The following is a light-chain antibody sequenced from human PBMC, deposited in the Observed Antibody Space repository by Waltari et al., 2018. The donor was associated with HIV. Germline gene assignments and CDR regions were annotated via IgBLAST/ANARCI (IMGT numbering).Light chain of an antibody. J-gene: IGKJ4*01. Sequence: DIPMTQSPSSLSASVGDRVTITCRTGESVSSSVACYQQTPGKAPNLLGYRASTFESGDPSRFRGSGAWTEFTLTISSLQPDDFATYYCQQYISYPFTFGGGTKVEIK. V-gene: IGKV1-5*03. CDR2: RAS. CDR1: ESVSSS. CDR3: QQYISYPFT.